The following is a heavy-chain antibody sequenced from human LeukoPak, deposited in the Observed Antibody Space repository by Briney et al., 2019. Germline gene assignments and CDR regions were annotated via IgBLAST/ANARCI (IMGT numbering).Heavy chain of an antibody. D-gene: IGHD3-10*01. CDR3: AREPGAYYYGSGTSQDWFDP. Sequence: PSDTLSLLCTVSGGPISSSSYYWGWVRQPPGKGLGWIGSIYYSGSTYYNPSLKSRVTISVDTSKNQFYLKLSSVTAADTAVYYCAREPGAYYYGSGTSQDWFDPCGQGTLVTVSS. CDR2: IYYSGST. V-gene: IGHV4-39*02. CDR1: GGPISSSSYY. J-gene: IGHJ5*02.